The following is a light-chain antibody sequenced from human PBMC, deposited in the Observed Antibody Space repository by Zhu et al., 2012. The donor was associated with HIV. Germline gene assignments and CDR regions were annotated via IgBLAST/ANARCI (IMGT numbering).Light chain of an antibody. CDR1: QDITNY. Sequence: DIRLTQSPSFLSASVGDRVTITCRASQDITNYLAWYQQKPGKAPKLLIYAASTLQIGVPSRFSGGRSGTEFTLTISSLQPEDFGTYYCQQLNTYPLFSFGPGTKVDIK. J-gene: IGKJ3*01. CDR3: QQLNTYPLFS. CDR2: AAS. V-gene: IGKV1-9*01.